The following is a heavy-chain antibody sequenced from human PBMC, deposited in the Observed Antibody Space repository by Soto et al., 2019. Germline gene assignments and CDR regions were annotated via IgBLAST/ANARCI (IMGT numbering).Heavy chain of an antibody. CDR2: IYSGGST. Sequence: GGSLRLSCAASGFTVSSNYMSWVRQAPGKGLEWVSVIYSGGSTYYADSVKGRFTISRDNSENTLYLQMNSPRAEDTAVYYCARTCSGGTCSFDYWGQEPWSPSPQ. CDR3: ARTCSGGTCSFDY. D-gene: IGHD2-15*01. V-gene: IGHV3-66*01. CDR1: GFTVSSNY. J-gene: IGHJ4*01.